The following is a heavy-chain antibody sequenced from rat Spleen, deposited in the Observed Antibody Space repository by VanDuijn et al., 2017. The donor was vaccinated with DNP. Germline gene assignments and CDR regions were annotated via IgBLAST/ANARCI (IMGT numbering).Heavy chain of an antibody. V-gene: IGHV5-31*01. J-gene: IGHJ2*01. CDR1: GFTFTNHW. CDR3: ARGGRSYFDY. CDR2: ISASGGYT. Sequence: EVQLVESGGDLVQPGRSLKLSCDASGFTFTNHWMTWVRQVPGRGLEWVASISASGGYTYYPDSVKGRFTISRDNAKNTLYLQMNSLRSEDTATYYCARGGRSYFDYWGQGVMVTVSS. D-gene: IGHD1-11*01.